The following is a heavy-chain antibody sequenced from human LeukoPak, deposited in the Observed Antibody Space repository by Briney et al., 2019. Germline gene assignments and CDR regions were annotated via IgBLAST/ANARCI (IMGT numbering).Heavy chain of an antibody. V-gene: IGHV3-15*01. CDR2: IKSKTDGGTT. J-gene: IGHJ4*02. CDR1: GFTFSNAW. Sequence: PGGSLRLSCAASGFTFSNAWMSWARQAPGTGLEWVGRIKSKTDGGTTDYAAPVKGRFTISRGDSKNTMYLQMHSLKTEDTAVYYCTTYTVGATTSHFDYWGQGTLVTVSS. D-gene: IGHD1-26*01. CDR3: TTYTVGATTSHFDY.